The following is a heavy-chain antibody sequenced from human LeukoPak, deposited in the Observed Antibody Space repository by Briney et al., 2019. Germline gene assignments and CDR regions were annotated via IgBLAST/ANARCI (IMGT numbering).Heavy chain of an antibody. CDR2: ISHTGST. V-gene: IGHV4-38-2*02. Sequence: SETLSLTCTVSGFSISSGYYWGWIRQPPGKGPEWIGSISHTGSTFYNPSLKSRVTISIDTSKNQFSLKLSSVTAADTAVYYCARRGLSDTLVVAATNGVGYNWFDPWGQGTLVTVSS. CDR1: GFSISSGYY. CDR3: ARRGLSDTLVVAATNGVGYNWFDP. D-gene: IGHD2-15*01. J-gene: IGHJ5*02.